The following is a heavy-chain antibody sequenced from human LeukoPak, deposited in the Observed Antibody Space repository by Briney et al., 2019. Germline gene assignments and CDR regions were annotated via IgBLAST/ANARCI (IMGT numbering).Heavy chain of an antibody. CDR3: ARAPTTMRPGGWFDP. D-gene: IGHD3-10*01. V-gene: IGHV4-59*01. J-gene: IGHJ5*02. CDR1: GGSISSYY. Sequence: SETLSLTCTVSGGSISSYYWSWIRQPPGKGLEWIGYIYYSGSTNYNPSLKSRVTISVDTSKNQFSLKLSSVTAADTAVYYCARAPTTMRPGGWFDPWGQGTLVTVSS. CDR2: IYYSGST.